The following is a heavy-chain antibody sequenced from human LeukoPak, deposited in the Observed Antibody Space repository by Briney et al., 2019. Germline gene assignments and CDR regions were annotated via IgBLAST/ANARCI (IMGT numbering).Heavy chain of an antibody. D-gene: IGHD6-19*01. CDR1: GFTFSSYS. Sequence: PGGSLRLSCAASGFTFSSYSMNWVRQAPGEGLEWVSSISSGNSYIYYADSVKGRFTISRDNAKNSLYLQMNSLRAEDTAVYYCATVGGPYASGWLDYWGQGTLVTVSS. CDR2: ISSGNSYI. J-gene: IGHJ4*02. CDR3: ATVGGPYASGWLDY. V-gene: IGHV3-21*01.